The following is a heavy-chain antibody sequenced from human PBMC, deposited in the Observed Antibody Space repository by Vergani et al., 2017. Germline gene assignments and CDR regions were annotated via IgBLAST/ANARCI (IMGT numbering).Heavy chain of an antibody. CDR1: GGSISSYY. D-gene: IGHD3-9*01. Sequence: QVRLQESGPGLVKPSETLSLTCTVSGGSISSYYWSWIRQPPGKGLEWIGYIYYSGSTNYNPSLKSRVTISVDTSKNQFSLKLRSVTAADTAVYFCARVMYRDEASTGYRLEGMDIWGQGTTVTISS. CDR3: ARVMYRDEASTGYRLEGMDI. J-gene: IGHJ6*02. CDR2: IYYSGST. V-gene: IGHV4-59*01.